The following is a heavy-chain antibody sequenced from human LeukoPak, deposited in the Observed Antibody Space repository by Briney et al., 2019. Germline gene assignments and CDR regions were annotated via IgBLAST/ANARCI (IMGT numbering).Heavy chain of an antibody. CDR3: AIRIAVAGPKDY. D-gene: IGHD6-19*01. V-gene: IGHV4-30-2*01. CDR1: GGSISSGGYS. J-gene: IGHJ4*02. CDR2: IYHSGST. Sequence: SETLSLTCAVSGGSISSGGYSWRWIRQPPGKGLEWIGYIYHSGSTYYNPSLKSRVTISVDTSKNQFSLKLSSVTAADTAVYYCAIRIAVAGPKDYWGQGTLVTVSS.